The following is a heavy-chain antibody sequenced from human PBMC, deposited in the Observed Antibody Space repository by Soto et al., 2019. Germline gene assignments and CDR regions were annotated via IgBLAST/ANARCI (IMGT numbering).Heavy chain of an antibody. V-gene: IGHV3-30*02. CDR2: IRYDGSNT. Sequence: GGSLRLSCAASGFTFSGYGMHWVRQAPGKGLEWVAVIRYDGSNTYYADSVKGRFTISRDNSKNTLYLQMNSLRAEDTAVYYCAKRPSERVRGLMDVWGQGTTVTVSS. D-gene: IGHD4-4*01. CDR1: GFTFSGYG. J-gene: IGHJ6*02. CDR3: AKRPSERVRGLMDV.